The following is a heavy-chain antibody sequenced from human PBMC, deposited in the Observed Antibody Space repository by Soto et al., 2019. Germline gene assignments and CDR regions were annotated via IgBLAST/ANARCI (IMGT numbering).Heavy chain of an antibody. CDR3: AKAKSSASGWYGDL. D-gene: IGHD6-19*01. CDR2: ISGGGANT. Sequence: GGSLRLSCAVSGLTFSAYAMTWVRQAPGKGLEWVSAISGGGANTYYADSVKGRFTISRDNSKDTLYLQMSSLRVEDTALYYCAKAKSSASGWYGDLWGQGTLVTVSS. V-gene: IGHV3-23*01. J-gene: IGHJ5*02. CDR1: GLTFSAYA.